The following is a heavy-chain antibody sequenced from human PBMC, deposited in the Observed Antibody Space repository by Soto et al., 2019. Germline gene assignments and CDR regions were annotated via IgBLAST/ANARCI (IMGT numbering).Heavy chain of an antibody. D-gene: IGHD3-10*01. CDR2: IKQDGSEK. Sequence: EVQLVESGGGLVQPGGSLRLSCSASGFPFSHYWMTWVRQAPGKGLEWVANIKQDGSEKYYVDSMKGRFTISRDNAKNSMYLQLNSLSAEATAVYYCARGHYFALGTYFPVNYMDVWGKGTTVTVSS. V-gene: IGHV3-7*01. CDR3: ARGHYFALGTYFPVNYMDV. J-gene: IGHJ6*03. CDR1: GFPFSHYW.